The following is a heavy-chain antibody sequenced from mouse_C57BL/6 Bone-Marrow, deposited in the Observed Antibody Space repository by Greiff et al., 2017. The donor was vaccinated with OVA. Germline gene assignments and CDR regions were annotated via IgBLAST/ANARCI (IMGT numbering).Heavy chain of an antibody. J-gene: IGHJ4*01. CDR2: IYPRSGNT. V-gene: IGHV1-81*01. CDR1: GYTFTSYG. Sequence: VQLQQSGAELARPGASVKLSCKASGYTFTSYGISWVKLRTGQGLEWIGEIYPRSGNTYYNEKFKGKATLTADKSSSTAYMELRSLTSEDSAVYFCARALLFYAMDYWGQGTSVTVSS. CDR3: ARALLFYAMDY. D-gene: IGHD2-10*01.